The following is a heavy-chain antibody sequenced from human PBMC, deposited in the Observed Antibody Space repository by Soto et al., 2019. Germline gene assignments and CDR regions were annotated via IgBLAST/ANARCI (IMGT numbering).Heavy chain of an antibody. D-gene: IGHD2-2*01. CDR3: ARATGYCSSTTCYAYYFDS. V-gene: IGHV1-46*01. Sequence: QVQLVQSGAEVKKPGASVKVSCKASGYTLTSYYIHWVRQAPGQGPEWMGIINPGRGSTSYAQKFQGRVTMTRDTSTSTVYMELSILRSEDTAVYYCARATGYCSSTTCYAYYFDSWGQGTLVTVSS. J-gene: IGHJ4*02. CDR2: INPGRGST. CDR1: GYTLTSYY.